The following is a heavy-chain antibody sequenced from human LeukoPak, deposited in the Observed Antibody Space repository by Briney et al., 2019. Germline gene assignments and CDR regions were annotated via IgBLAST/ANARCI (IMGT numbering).Heavy chain of an antibody. D-gene: IGHD7-27*01. CDR2: FYYSGST. Sequence: SETLSLTCTVSGDSFSSSTYYWGWIRHPPGKGLEWIGNFYYSGSTYYKPSLKSRVTISVDTSKSQFSLKLTSVTAADTAEYYCARLHWGSGGSGSFDYWGQGTLVTVSS. CDR1: GDSFSSSTYY. V-gene: IGHV4-39*01. J-gene: IGHJ4*02. CDR3: ARLHWGSGGSGSFDY.